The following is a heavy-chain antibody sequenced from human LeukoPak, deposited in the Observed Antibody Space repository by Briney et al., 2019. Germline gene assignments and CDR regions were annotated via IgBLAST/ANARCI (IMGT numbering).Heavy chain of an antibody. CDR2: IYHSGST. CDR1: GGSISSSNW. J-gene: IGHJ3*02. Sequence: SETLSLTCAVSGGSISSSNWWSWIRQPPGQGLEWIGEIYHSGSTNYNPSLKSRVTISVDKSKTQFSLKLSSVTAADTAVYYCASGAGLMVYASNAFDIWGQGTMVTVSS. V-gene: IGHV4-4*02. D-gene: IGHD2-8*01. CDR3: ASGAGLMVYASNAFDI.